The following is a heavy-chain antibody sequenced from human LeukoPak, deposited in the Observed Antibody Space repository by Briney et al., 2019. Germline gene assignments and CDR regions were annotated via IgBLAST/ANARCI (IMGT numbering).Heavy chain of an antibody. CDR3: ARGPEGDIAMVCGGYY. CDR2: INAGNGNT. D-gene: IGHD5-18*01. Sequence: ASVKVSCKASGYTFTSYAMHWVRQAPGKRLEWMGWINAGNGNTKYSQKFQGRVTITRDTSASTAYMELSSLRSEDTAVYYCARGPEGDIAMVCGGYYWGQGTLVTVSS. V-gene: IGHV1-3*01. CDR1: GYTFTSYA. J-gene: IGHJ4*02.